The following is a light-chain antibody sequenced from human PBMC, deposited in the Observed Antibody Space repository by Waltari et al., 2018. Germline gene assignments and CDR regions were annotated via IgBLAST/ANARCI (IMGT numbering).Light chain of an antibody. V-gene: IGLV2-14*01. CDR1: SSDVGGYNY. J-gene: IGLJ3*02. CDR2: DVS. CDR3: CSFTSRSTWV. Sequence: QSALTQPASVSGSPGQSITISCTGTSSDVGGYNYVSWYQQHPGKGPKLLIFDVSNRPSGVSNRFSGSKAGTTASLTISGLQAEDESDYYCCSFTSRSTWVFGGGTKLTVL.